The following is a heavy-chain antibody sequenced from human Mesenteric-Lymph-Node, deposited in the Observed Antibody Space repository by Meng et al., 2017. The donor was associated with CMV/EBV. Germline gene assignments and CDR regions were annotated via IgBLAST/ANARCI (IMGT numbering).Heavy chain of an antibody. Sequence: ASVKVSCKASGYTFTDYYIHWVRQAPGQGLEWMGWMNPNGGGASYAQKFQGRVTLTRDMSISTAYMELSRLRSDDTAVFYCARSPIFGVVTIHFAYWGQGTLVTVSS. CDR1: GYTFTDYY. J-gene: IGHJ4*02. D-gene: IGHD3-3*01. CDR2: MNPNGGGA. V-gene: IGHV1-2*02. CDR3: ARSPIFGVVTIHFAY.